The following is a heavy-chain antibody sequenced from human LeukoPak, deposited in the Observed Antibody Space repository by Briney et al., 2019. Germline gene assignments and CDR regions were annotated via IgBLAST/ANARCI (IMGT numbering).Heavy chain of an antibody. CDR1: GYTLTELS. CDR3: APESSVGDPYYYYGMDV. V-gene: IGHV1-24*01. CDR2: FYPEDGKS. D-gene: IGHD4-17*01. Sequence: SVTVSCKVSGYTLTELSMHLVRQAPGKGREGVGGFYPEDGKSIYAQKFQSTVTMTEDTSTDTAYMELSTLRSEDTAVYYCAPESSVGDPYYYYGMDVWGQGTTVTVSS. J-gene: IGHJ6*02.